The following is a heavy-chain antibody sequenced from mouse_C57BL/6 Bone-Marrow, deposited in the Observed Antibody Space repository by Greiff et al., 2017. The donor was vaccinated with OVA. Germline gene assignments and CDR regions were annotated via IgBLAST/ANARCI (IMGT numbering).Heavy chain of an antibody. V-gene: IGHV2-2*01. J-gene: IGHJ4*01. CDR2: IWSGGST. CDR1: GFSLTSYG. CDR3: ARWDYDYDDYAMDY. Sequence: VQLQQSGPGLVQPSQSLSITCTVSGFSLTSYGVHWVCQSPGKGLEWLGVIWSGGSTDYNAAFISRLSISKDNSKSQVFFKMNSLQADDTAIYYCARWDYDYDDYAMDYWGQGTSVTVSS. D-gene: IGHD2-4*01.